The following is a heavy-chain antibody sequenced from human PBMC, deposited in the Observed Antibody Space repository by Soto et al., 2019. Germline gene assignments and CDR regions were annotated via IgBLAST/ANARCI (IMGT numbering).Heavy chain of an antibody. D-gene: IGHD3-22*01. Sequence: EVQLLESGGGLVQPGGSLRLSCAASGFTFSSYAMSWVRQAPGKGLEWVSAISGSGGSTYYADSVKGRFTISRDNSMNTLYLKMNSLGAEDTAVYYCATHPGGYYDSSRLLQHYYYGMDVWGQGTTGTVSS. CDR2: ISGSGGST. CDR3: ATHPGGYYDSSRLLQHYYYGMDV. V-gene: IGHV3-23*01. CDR1: GFTFSSYA. J-gene: IGHJ6*02.